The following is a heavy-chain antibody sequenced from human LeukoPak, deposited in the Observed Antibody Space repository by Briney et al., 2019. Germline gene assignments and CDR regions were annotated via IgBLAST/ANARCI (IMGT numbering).Heavy chain of an antibody. CDR1: GFTFSSYS. D-gene: IGHD3-10*01. Sequence: GGSLRLSCAASGFTFSSYSMNWVRQAPGKGLEWVSSISSSSNYIYYADSVKGRFTVSRDNAKNSLYLQMNSLRGEDTAVYYCARITMVRGVIKREIDYWGQGALVTVSS. CDR2: ISSSSNYI. J-gene: IGHJ4*02. CDR3: ARITMVRGVIKREIDY. V-gene: IGHV3-21*01.